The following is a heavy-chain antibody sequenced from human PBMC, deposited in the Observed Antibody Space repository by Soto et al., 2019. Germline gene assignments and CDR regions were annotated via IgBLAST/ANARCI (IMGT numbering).Heavy chain of an antibody. V-gene: IGHV1-18*01. J-gene: IGHJ6*02. CDR1: GYTFSSYF. CDR2: ISAYNGNT. CDR3: ARDLPTMDV. Sequence: QVQLVQSGAEVKKPGASVKVSCKASGYTFSSYFISWVRQAPGQGLEWMGWISAYNGNTKYAQKLQGRVTMTTDTPSSTAYMELRSLRSDDAAVYSCARDLPTMDVWGQWTTVTVSS.